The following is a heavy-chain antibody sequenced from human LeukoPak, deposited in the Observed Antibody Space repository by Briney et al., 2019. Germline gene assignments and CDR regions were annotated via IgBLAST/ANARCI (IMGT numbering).Heavy chain of an antibody. V-gene: IGHV4-59*01. CDR2: IHYSGRT. Sequence: KPSETPSLTCTVSGGSISSYYWSWIRPPPGKGLEWVGYIHYSGRTNYNPSLKSRVTISVDTSKNQFSLRLSSVTAADTAVYYCARSGYYYGSGNYSYGMDVWGPGTTVTVSS. J-gene: IGHJ6*02. CDR3: ARSGYYYGSGNYSYGMDV. CDR1: GGSISSYY. D-gene: IGHD3-10*01.